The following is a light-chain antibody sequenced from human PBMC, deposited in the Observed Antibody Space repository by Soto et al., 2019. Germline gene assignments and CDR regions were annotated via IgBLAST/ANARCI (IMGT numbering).Light chain of an antibody. V-gene: IGKV1-5*01. CDR1: QSISSW. J-gene: IGKJ1*01. Sequence: DTQMTQSPSTLSASVGDRVTITCRASQSISSWLAWYQQKPGKAPKLLIYDASSLESGGPSRFSGSGAGTEFNLTISSLQPDDFATYYCQQYNSYSGTFGQGTKVEIK. CDR3: QQYNSYSGT. CDR2: DAS.